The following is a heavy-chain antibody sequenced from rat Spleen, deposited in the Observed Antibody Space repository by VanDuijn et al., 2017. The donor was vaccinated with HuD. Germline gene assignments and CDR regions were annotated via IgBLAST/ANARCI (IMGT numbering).Heavy chain of an antibody. V-gene: IGHV5S13*01. Sequence: EVQLVESGGGLVQPGGSLRLSCTTSGFTFRNYDMAWVRQAPTKGLEWVTSISPSGTGTYYRDSVRGRFTISRDNAKNTLYLQMDSLRSEDTATYYCVRPAGTVVPNWFVYWGQGTLVTVSS. CDR2: ISPSGTGT. J-gene: IGHJ3*01. CDR1: GFTFRNYD. D-gene: IGHD1-1*01. CDR3: VRPAGTVVPNWFVY.